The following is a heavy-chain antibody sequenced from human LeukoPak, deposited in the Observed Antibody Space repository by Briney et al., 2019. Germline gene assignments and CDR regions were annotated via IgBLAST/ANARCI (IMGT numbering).Heavy chain of an antibody. V-gene: IGHV1-46*01. D-gene: IGHD3-22*01. CDR1: GYTFTSYY. CDR2: INPSGGST. CDR3: AVDYYDSKDLGAFDI. J-gene: IGHJ3*02. Sequence: GASVKVSCKASGYTFTSYYMHWVRQAPGQGLEWMGIINPSGGSTSYAQKFQGRVTMTRDTSTSTVYMELSSLRSEDTAVYYCAVDYYDSKDLGAFDIWGQGTMVTVSS.